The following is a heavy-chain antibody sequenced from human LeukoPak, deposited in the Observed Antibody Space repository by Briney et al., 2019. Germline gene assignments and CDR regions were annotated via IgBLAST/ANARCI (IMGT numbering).Heavy chain of an antibody. J-gene: IGHJ4*02. Sequence: ASVKVSCNASGYTFTGYYMHWVRQAPGQGLEWMGWINPNSGGTNYAQKFQGRVTMTRDTSISTAYMELSRLRSDDTAVYYCARGRTYYYDSSGYYLWDYWGQGTLVTVSS. CDR2: INPNSGGT. V-gene: IGHV1-2*02. CDR1: GYTFTGYY. CDR3: ARGRTYYYDSSGYYLWDY. D-gene: IGHD3-22*01.